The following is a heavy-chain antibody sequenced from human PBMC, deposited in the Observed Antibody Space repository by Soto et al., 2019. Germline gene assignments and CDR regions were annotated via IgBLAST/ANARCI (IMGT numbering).Heavy chain of an antibody. Sequence: QVQLQESGPGLLRPSETLSLTCTVSGVSLDNFFWSWIRQTPGKGLEWMGYVSQGGTESYMTEGETTGYNPPLDSGATISLDLPKNQFSLTLTSVTAADTAVYYCARDRGGITVSAKPLGEWFDPWGQGTLVTVSS. J-gene: IGHJ5*02. CDR2: VSQGGTESYMTEGETT. CDR3: ARDRGGITVSAKPLGEWFDP. D-gene: IGHD3-16*01. V-gene: IGHV4-59*01. CDR1: GVSLDNFF.